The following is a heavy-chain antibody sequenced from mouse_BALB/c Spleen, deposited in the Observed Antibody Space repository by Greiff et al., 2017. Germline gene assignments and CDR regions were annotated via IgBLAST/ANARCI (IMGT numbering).Heavy chain of an antibody. CDR1: GFSLTSYG. D-gene: IGHD2-14*01. V-gene: IGHV2-9*02. CDR3: ARDGYGAMDY. Sequence: QVQLKESGPGLVAPSQSLSITCTVSGFSLTSYGVHWVRQPPGKGLEWLGVIWAGGSTNYNSALMSRLSISKDNSKSQVFLKMNSLQTDDTARYYCARDGYGAMDYWGQGTSVTVSS. CDR2: IWAGGST. J-gene: IGHJ4*01.